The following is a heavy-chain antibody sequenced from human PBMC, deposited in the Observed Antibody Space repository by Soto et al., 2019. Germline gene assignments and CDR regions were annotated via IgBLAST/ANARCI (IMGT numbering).Heavy chain of an antibody. J-gene: IGHJ6*02. CDR1: GYSFTSYW. D-gene: IGHD6-6*01. Sequence: LGESLKISCKGSGYSFTSYWIGWVRQMPGKGLEWMGIIYPGDSDTRYSPSFQGQVTISADKSISTAYLQWSSLKASDTAMYYCARHSSSVFAIDYYGMDVWGQGTTVTVSS. CDR2: IYPGDSDT. CDR3: ARHSSSVFAIDYYGMDV. V-gene: IGHV5-51*01.